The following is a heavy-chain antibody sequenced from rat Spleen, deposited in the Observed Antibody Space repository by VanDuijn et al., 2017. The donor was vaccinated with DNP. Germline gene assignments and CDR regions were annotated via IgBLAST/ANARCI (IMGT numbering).Heavy chain of an antibody. D-gene: IGHD1-2*01. CDR1: GFSLTSYG. CDR2: ISSGGST. V-gene: IGHV2S12*01. CDR3: TRAKMDYSSYRFAY. Sequence: QVQLKESGPGLVQPSQTLSLTCTVSGFSLTSYGVSWVRQPPGKGLEWIAAISSGGSTYYNSALNSRLSISRDTSKSQVFLKMNSLQTEDTAIYFCTRAKMDYSSYRFAYWGQGTLVTVSS. J-gene: IGHJ3*01.